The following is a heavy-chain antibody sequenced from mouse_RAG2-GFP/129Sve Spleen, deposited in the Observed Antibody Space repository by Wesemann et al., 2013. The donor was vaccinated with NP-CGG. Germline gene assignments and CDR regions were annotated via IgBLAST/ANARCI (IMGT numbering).Heavy chain of an antibody. Sequence: NGATSYNQKFKGKATFTVDTSSSTAYMQFNSLTSEDSAVYYCARFYGYYFDYWGQGTTLTVSS. J-gene: IGHJ2*01. D-gene: IGHD2-2*01. V-gene: IGHV1S34*01. CDR2: NGAT. CDR3: ARFYGYYFDY.